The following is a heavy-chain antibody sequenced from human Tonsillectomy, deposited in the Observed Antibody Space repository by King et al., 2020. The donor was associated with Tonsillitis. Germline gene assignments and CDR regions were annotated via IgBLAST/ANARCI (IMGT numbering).Heavy chain of an antibody. J-gene: IGHJ4*02. CDR1: GFTFSSYG. D-gene: IGHD6-13*01. CDR3: ARGWAAVGGTLDY. Sequence: VQLVESGGGVVQPGRSLRLSCAASGFTFSSYGMHWVRQAPGKGLEWVAVIWHDGSNKYYADSVKGRFTVSRDKSKNTLHLQMNSLRAEDTAVYYCARGWAAVGGTLDYWGQGTQVTVSS. V-gene: IGHV3-33*01. CDR2: IWHDGSNK.